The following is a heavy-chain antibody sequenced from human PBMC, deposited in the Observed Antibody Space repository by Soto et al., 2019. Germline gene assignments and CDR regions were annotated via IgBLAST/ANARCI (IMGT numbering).Heavy chain of an antibody. CDR2: ISSNGGST. CDR3: ARAIISAAPPDY. V-gene: IGHV3-64*01. J-gene: IGHJ4*02. D-gene: IGHD2-2*01. CDR1: GFTFSSYA. Sequence: EVQLVESGGGLVQPGGSLRLSCAASGFTFSSYAMHWVRQAPGKGLEYVSAISSNGGSTSYANSVKGRFTISRDNSKNPLYLQMGSLRAEDMAVYYCARAIISAAPPDYWGQGTLVTVSS.